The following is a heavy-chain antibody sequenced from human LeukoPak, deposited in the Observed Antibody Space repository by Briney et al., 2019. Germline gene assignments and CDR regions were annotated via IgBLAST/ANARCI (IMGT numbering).Heavy chain of an antibody. CDR1: GGSNSSYY. CDR3: ASSSPAPFDY. V-gene: IGHV4-59*01. CDR2: IYYSGST. J-gene: IGHJ4*02. Sequence: PSETLSLXCTVSGGSNSSYYWRWIRLPPGKGLEWIGYIYYSGSTNYNPSLKSRVTISVDTSKNQFSLKLSSVTAADTAVYYCASSSPAPFDYWGQGTLVTVSS.